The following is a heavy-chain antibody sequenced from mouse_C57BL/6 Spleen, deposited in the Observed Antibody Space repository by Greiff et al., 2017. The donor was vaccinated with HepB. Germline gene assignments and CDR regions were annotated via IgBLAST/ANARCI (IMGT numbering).Heavy chain of an antibody. D-gene: IGHD1-1*01. CDR1: GYTFTSYW. CDR2: IHPNSGST. CDR3: ARIALLTTVPHDY. J-gene: IGHJ2*01. Sequence: QVQLQQPGAELVKPGASVKLSCKASGYTFTSYWMHWVKQRPGQGLEWIGMIHPNSGSTNYNEKFKSKATLTVDKSSSTAYMQLSSLTSEDSAVYYCARIALLTTVPHDYWGQGTTLTVSS. V-gene: IGHV1-64*01.